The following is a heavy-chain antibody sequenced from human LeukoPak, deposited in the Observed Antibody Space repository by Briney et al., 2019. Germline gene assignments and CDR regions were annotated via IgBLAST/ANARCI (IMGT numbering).Heavy chain of an antibody. D-gene: IGHD2-21*01. J-gene: IGHJ6*03. Sequence: ASLKVSCKASGGTFSSHAISWVRQAPGQGLEWVGGIIPIFGTTNYAQKFQGRVTITTDESTSTAYMELSSLRSEDTAVYYCARGYSDGGSYYYYYMDAWGKGTTVTVSS. CDR1: GGTFSSHA. CDR3: ARGYSDGGSYYYYYMDA. V-gene: IGHV1-69*05. CDR2: IIPIFGTT.